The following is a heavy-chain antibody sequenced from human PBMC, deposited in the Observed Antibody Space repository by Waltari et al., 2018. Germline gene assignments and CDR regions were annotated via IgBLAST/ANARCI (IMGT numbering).Heavy chain of an antibody. V-gene: IGHV3-30*03. D-gene: IGHD6-19*01. CDR1: GFTFRNYG. Sequence: QLVGSGGGVVQPGGSLRLSCEASGFTFRNYGMHWVRQPPGKGLEWVAVILSDGSNEYYADSVKGRFTISRDNSKNTLYLQMNSLRVQDTAVYYCARGSYSSGCDFWGQGTQVTVSS. CDR3: ARGSYSSGCDF. J-gene: IGHJ4*02. CDR2: ILSDGSNE.